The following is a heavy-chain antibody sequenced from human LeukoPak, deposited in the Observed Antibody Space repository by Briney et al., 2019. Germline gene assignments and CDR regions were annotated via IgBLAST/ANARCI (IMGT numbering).Heavy chain of an antibody. Sequence: AASVKVPCKASGYTFTSYYMHWVRQAPGQGLEWMGIINPSGGSTSYAQQFQGRVTMTRDTSTSTVSMELSTLRSEDTAVYYCARDSDSSGSVDYWGQGTLVTVSS. D-gene: IGHD3-22*01. J-gene: IGHJ4*02. CDR2: INPSGGST. V-gene: IGHV1-46*01. CDR3: ARDSDSSGSVDY. CDR1: GYTFTSYY.